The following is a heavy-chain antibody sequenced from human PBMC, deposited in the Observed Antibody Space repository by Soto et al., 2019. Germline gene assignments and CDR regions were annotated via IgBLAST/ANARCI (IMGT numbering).Heavy chain of an antibody. CDR2: IYYSGST. CDR1: GGSISSYY. J-gene: IGHJ6*02. Sequence: LSLTCTVSGGSISSYYWSWIRQPPGKGLEWIGYIYYSGSTNYNPSLKSRVTISVDTSKNQFSLKLSSVTAADTAVYYCARLYSLLPYYYYGMDVWGQGTTVTV. CDR3: ARLYSLLPYYYYGMDV. V-gene: IGHV4-59*01. D-gene: IGHD1-26*01.